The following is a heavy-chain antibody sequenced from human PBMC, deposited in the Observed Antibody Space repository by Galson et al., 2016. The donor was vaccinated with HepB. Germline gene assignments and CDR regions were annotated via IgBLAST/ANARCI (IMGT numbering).Heavy chain of an antibody. D-gene: IGHD3-10*01. CDR2: ISTSSSYI. V-gene: IGHV3-21*01. CDR1: GFTFKSYS. J-gene: IGHJ4*02. Sequence: SLRLSCAASGFTFKSYSMNWVRQAPGKGLEWVSYISTSSSYIFYADSVKGRFTISRDNAKNSLQLQMNSLRAEDTAVYDCERAAGHGHYGSGSRFDYWGQGTLVTVSS. CDR3: ERAAGHGHYGSGSRFDY.